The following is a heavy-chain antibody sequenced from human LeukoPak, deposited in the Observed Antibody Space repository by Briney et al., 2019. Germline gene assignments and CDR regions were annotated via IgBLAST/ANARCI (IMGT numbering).Heavy chain of an antibody. V-gene: IGHV3-30*01. Sequence: GGSLRLSCAASGFTFSSYAMHWVRQAPGKGLEWVAVISYDGSNKYYADSVKGRFTISRDNSKNTLYLQMNSLRAEVTAVYYCARDPAAEQEGYYYYMDVWGKGTTVTVSS. CDR2: ISYDGSNK. CDR3: ARDPAAEQEGYYYYMDV. J-gene: IGHJ6*03. D-gene: IGHD6-13*01. CDR1: GFTFSSYA.